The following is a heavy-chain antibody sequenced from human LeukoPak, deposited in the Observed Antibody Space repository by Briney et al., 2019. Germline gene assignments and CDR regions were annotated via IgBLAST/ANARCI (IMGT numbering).Heavy chain of an antibody. CDR1: GFTFSSYS. J-gene: IGHJ4*02. CDR3: AGEVGRFLEWLPTYYFDY. V-gene: IGHV3-21*01. D-gene: IGHD3-3*01. CDR2: ISSSSSYI. Sequence: GGSLRLSCAASGFTFSSYSMNWVREAPGKVLEWVSSISSSSSYIYYADSVKGRFTISRHHAKNSLYLQMNSRRGEDTAVYYCAGEVGRFLEWLPTYYFDYWGQGTLVTVSS.